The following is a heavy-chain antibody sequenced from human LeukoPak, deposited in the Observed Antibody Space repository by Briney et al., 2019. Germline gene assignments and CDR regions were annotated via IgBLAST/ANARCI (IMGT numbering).Heavy chain of an antibody. CDR3: ARDSVGDWYFDL. Sequence: PGGSLRLSCAASGFTFSTYAMSWVRQAPGKGLEWGSSVSTSSSYIYYADSLKGRFTISRDNAKNSLYLQMNSLRAEDTAVYYCARDSVGDWYFDLWGRGTLVTVSS. D-gene: IGHD5/OR15-5a*01. J-gene: IGHJ2*01. CDR2: VSTSSSYI. CDR1: GFTFSTYA. V-gene: IGHV3-21*01.